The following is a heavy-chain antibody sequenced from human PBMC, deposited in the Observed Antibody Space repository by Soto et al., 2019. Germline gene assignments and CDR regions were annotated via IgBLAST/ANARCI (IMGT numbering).Heavy chain of an antibody. Sequence: GSLRLSCVASGFTFISSFMGWVRQAPGKGLEWVANINQDGGGTYYVDSVEGRFTISRDNAKDSLYLQMNSLRGEDTAVYYCARYFRDSGRYFFDYWGQGTLVTVSS. J-gene: IGHJ4*02. D-gene: IGHD6-19*01. CDR3: ARYFRDSGRYFFDY. CDR1: GFTFISSF. V-gene: IGHV3-7*03. CDR2: INQDGGGT.